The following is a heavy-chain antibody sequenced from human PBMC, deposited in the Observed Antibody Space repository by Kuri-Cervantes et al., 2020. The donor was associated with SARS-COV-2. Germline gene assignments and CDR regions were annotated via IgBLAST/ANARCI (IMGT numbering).Heavy chain of an antibody. D-gene: IGHD3-10*01. CDR1: GFTFSSYA. CDR2: ISGSGGST. CDR3: ARAVAGSGSYVYYYGMEV. V-gene: IGHV3-23*01. J-gene: IGHJ6*02. Sequence: GESLKISCAASGFTFSSYAMSWVRQAPGKGLEWVSAISGSGGSTYYADSVKGRFTISRDNAKNSLYLQMTSLRAEDTALYYCARAVAGSGSYVYYYGMEVWGQGTTVTVAS.